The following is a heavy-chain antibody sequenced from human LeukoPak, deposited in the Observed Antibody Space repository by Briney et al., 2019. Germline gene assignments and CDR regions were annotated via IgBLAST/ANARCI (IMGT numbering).Heavy chain of an antibody. D-gene: IGHD1/OR15-1a*01. V-gene: IGHV5-51*01. CDR3: ATSESQTRFDY. J-gene: IGHJ4*02. CDR2: IFPGDSDI. Sequence: GESLKISCQGSGYRFTSYWIGWVRQMPGKGLEWMGIIFPGDSDIIYSPSFQGQATFSADKSINTAYLQWGSLKASDTAIYYCATSESQTRFDYWGQGTLVSVSS. CDR1: GYRFTSYW.